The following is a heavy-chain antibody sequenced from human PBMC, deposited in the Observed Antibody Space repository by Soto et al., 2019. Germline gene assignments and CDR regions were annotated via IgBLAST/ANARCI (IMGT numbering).Heavy chain of an antibody. D-gene: IGHD3-22*01. J-gene: IGHJ6*02. CDR1: GVSISSDY. CDR3: ARDRRGYYDSSGYYSDYYYGMDV. CDR2: IYYSGST. Sequence: PETLSLTCTVSGVSISSDYWSCIRQPPGKGLKWIGYIYYSGSTNYNPSLKSRVTISVDTSKNQFSLKLSSVTAADTAVYYCARDRRGYYDSSGYYSDYYYGMDVWGQGTTVT. V-gene: IGHV4-59*01.